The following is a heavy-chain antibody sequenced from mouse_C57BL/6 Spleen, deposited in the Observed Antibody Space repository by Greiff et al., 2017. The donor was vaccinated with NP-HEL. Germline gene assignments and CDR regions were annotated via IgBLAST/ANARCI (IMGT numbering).Heavy chain of an antibody. CDR2: INPSTGYT. CDR1: GYTFTSYW. CDR3: ARGDYDAWFAY. V-gene: IGHV1-7*01. Sequence: VQLHQSGAELAKPGASVKLSCKASGYTFTSYWMHWVKQRPGQGLEWIGYINPSTGYTKYNQKFKDKATLTADKSSSTAYMQLSSLTYEDSAVYYCARGDYDAWFAYWGQGTLVTVSA. D-gene: IGHD2-4*01. J-gene: IGHJ3*01.